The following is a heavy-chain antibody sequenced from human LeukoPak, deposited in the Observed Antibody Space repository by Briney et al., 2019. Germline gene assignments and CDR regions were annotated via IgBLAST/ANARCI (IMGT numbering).Heavy chain of an antibody. J-gene: IGHJ6*02. CDR1: GGSISSGGYS. CDR3: ARFRRLHQYGMDV. V-gene: IGHV4-30-2*01. D-gene: IGHD4-11*01. Sequence: SETLSLTCAVSGGSISSGGYSWSWIRQPPGKGLEWIGEINHSGSTNYNPSLKSRVTISVDTSKNQFSLKLSSVTAADTAVYYCARFRRLHQYGMDVWGQGTTVTVSS. CDR2: INHSGST.